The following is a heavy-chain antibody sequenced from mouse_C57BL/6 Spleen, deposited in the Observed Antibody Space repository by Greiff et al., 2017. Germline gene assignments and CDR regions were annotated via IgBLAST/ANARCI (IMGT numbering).Heavy chain of an antibody. J-gene: IGHJ2*01. CDR1: GFTFSDYY. CDR2: INYDGSST. CDR3: ARVNDYFDY. Sequence: EVQRVESEGGLVQPGSSMKLSCTASGFTFSDYYMAWVRQVPEKGLEWVANINYDGSSTYYLDSLKSRFIISRDNAKHILYLQMSSLKSEDTATYYCARVNDYFDYWGQGTTLTVSS. V-gene: IGHV5-16*01.